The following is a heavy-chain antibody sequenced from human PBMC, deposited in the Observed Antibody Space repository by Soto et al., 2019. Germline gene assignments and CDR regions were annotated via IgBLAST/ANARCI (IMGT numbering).Heavy chain of an antibody. CDR3: ASYYDILTGYSTFDY. CDR1: GGSVSSGSYY. D-gene: IGHD3-9*01. CDR2: IYYSGST. J-gene: IGHJ4*02. Sequence: SETLSLTCTVSGGSVSSGSYYLSWIRQPPGKGLEWIGYIYYSGSTNYNPSLKSRVTISVDTSKNQFSLKLSSVTAADTAVYYCASYYDILTGYSTFDYWGQGTLVTVSS. V-gene: IGHV4-61*01.